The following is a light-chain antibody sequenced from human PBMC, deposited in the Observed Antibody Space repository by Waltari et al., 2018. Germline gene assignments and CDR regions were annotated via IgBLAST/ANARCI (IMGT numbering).Light chain of an antibody. Sequence: DSQMSASPSSLSDSAGDTGTVTCRASQGILNSLACYQQKPGKAPKVLVSTASRLQSGVPSRFSGSGSGTLYTLTISSLQPEDFASYYCQQYFTSPYTFGQGTKLEIK. CDR3: QQYFTSPYT. CDR2: TAS. CDR1: QGILNS. J-gene: IGKJ2*01. V-gene: IGKV1-NL1*01.